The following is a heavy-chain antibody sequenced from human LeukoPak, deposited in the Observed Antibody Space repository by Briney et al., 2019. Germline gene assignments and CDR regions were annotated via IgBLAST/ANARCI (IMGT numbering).Heavy chain of an antibody. J-gene: IGHJ4*02. CDR1: GYSISSGYY. V-gene: IGHV4-38-2*02. Sequence: PSETLSLTCTVSGYSISSGYYWGWIRQPPGKGLEWIGSIYHSGSTYYNPSLKSRVTISVDTSKNQFSLKLSSVTAADTAVYYCARIVTIFGAVLDYWGQGTLVTVSS. CDR3: ARIVTIFGAVLDY. D-gene: IGHD3-3*01. CDR2: IYHSGST.